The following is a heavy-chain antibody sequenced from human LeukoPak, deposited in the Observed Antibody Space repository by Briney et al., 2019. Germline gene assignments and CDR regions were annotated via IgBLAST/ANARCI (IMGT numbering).Heavy chain of an antibody. D-gene: IGHD2-2*02. J-gene: IGHJ4*02. CDR1: GGSISSYY. CDR3: ARHSGLYGEFDY. V-gene: IGHV4-59*08. CDR2: MYYSGNT. Sequence: SETLSLTCNVSGGSISSYYWSWIRQPPGKGLEWIGYMYYSGNTNYNPSLKSRVTTSVDTSKNQFSLRLNSVTAADTAMYYCARHSGLYGEFDYWGQGTLVTVSS.